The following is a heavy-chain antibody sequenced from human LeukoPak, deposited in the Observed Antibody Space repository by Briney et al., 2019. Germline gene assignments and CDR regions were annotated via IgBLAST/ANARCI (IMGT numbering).Heavy chain of an antibody. CDR2: IYYSGNT. V-gene: IGHV4-59*01. CDR3: ARARQYLSFDS. J-gene: IGHJ4*02. D-gene: IGHD2-2*01. Sequence: SETLSLTCTVSGDSISTYYWSWIRQTPGKGLEWIGYIYYSGNTMYNPSLKSRVTISLDTSKNQFSLKLSSVTAADTAVYFCARARQYLSFDSWGQGSLVAVSS. CDR1: GDSISTYY.